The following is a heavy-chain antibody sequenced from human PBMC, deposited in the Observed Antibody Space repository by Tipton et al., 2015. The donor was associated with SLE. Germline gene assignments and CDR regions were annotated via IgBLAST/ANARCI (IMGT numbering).Heavy chain of an antibody. V-gene: IGHV4-39*01. D-gene: IGHD1-1*01. CDR2: IHYSGST. Sequence: TLSLTCTVSDGSISSSSYFWGWLRQPPGKGLEWIGSIHYSGSTYYNPSLKSRVTISVDTSKNQFSLKLSSVTAADTAVYYCARVPLDYWGQGTLVTVSS. J-gene: IGHJ4*02. CDR1: DGSISSSSYF. CDR3: ARVPLDY.